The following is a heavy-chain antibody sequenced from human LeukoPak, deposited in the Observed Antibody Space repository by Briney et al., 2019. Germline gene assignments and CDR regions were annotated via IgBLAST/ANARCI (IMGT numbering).Heavy chain of an antibody. V-gene: IGHV4-34*01. CDR2: INHRGST. CDR1: GGSFSGYH. J-gene: IGHJ4*02. Sequence: PSETLSLTCAVYGGSFSGYHWSWIRQPPGKGLEWIGEINHRGSTNYNPSLKSRVTMSVDTSKNQFSLKLSSVTAADTAVYYCARGRGAARFVTIEFDYWGQGAWSPSPQ. CDR3: ARGRGAARFVTIEFDY. D-gene: IGHD6-6*01.